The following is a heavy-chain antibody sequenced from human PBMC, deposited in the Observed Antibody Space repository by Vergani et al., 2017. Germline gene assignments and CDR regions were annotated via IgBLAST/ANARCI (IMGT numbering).Heavy chain of an antibody. V-gene: IGHV3-20*04. J-gene: IGHJ4*02. CDR2: VNWNGVGS. CDR1: GFKFDDYG. Sequence: EVQLVESGGRVVRPGGSLRLSCIASGFKFDDYGMNWVRHVPGKGVEWVAGVNWNGVGSAYADSVRGRFNISRDNAKNSLFLQMNSLRVEDTALYYCATIDSSGYYLSYNVTDYWGQGTKVTVS. CDR3: ATIDSSGYYLSYNVTDY. D-gene: IGHD3-22*01.